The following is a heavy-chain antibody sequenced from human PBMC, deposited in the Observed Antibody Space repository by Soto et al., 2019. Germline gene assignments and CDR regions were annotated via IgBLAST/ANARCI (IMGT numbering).Heavy chain of an antibody. D-gene: IGHD3-9*01. CDR1: GYSISSNYL. CDR3: ARLPPVRYFDS. CDR2: TYPSGST. Sequence: ASETLSLTCVVSGYSISSNYLWGWIRQPPGKGLEWIGSTYPSGSTYYNPSLKSRVTISVDTSKNQFSLELTSVTAADTAVYYCARLPPVRYFDSWGQGALVTVSS. J-gene: IGHJ4*02. V-gene: IGHV4-38-2*01.